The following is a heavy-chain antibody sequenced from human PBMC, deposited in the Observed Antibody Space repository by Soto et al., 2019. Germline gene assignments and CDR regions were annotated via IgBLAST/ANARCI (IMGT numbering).Heavy chain of an antibody. CDR1: GGSISSGGYY. V-gene: IGHV4-31*03. D-gene: IGHD2-15*01. CDR3: ARDLGVVAATRYYYYGMDV. J-gene: IGHJ6*02. CDR2: IYYSGST. Sequence: QVQLQESGPGLVKPSQTLSLTCTVSGGSISSGGYYWSWIRQHPGKGLEWIGYIYYSGSTYYNPSLKSRVTIAVDTSKNQFSLKLSSVTAADTAVYYCARDLGVVAATRYYYYGMDVWGQGTTVTVSS.